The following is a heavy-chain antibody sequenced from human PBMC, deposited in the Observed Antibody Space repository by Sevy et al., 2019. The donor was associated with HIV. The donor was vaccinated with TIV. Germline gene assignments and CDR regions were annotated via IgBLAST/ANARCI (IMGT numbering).Heavy chain of an antibody. V-gene: IGHV3-23*01. CDR3: AKEMSVYCSGGSCYPMAFDY. CDR2: ISGSGGST. J-gene: IGHJ4*02. Sequence: GGSLRLSCAASGFTFSSYAMSWVRQAPGKGLEWVSAISGSGGSTYYADSVKGRFTISRDNSKNTLYLQMNSLGAEDTAVYYCAKEMSVYCSGGSCYPMAFDYWGQGTLVTVSS. D-gene: IGHD2-15*01. CDR1: GFTFSSYA.